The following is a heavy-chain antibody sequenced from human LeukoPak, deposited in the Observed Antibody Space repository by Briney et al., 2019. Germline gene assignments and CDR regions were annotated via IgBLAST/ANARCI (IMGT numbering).Heavy chain of an antibody. V-gene: IGHV3-30*02. CDR2: IRFDGSNE. J-gene: IGHJ4*02. Sequence: GGSLRLSCAASGFTFRSYGMHWVRQAPGKGLEWVAFIRFDGSNEYYADSVKGRFTISRDNSKNTLYLQMNSLRAEDTAVYYCAKDHLGYYYGSGSFIDYWGQGTLVTVSS. CDR1: GFTFRSYG. D-gene: IGHD3-10*01. CDR3: AKDHLGYYYGSGSFIDY.